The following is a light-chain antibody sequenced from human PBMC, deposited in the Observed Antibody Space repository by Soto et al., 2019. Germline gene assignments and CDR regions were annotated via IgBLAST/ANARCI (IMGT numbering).Light chain of an antibody. CDR1: SSDVGGYNY. CDR2: EVN. CDR3: NSYTSSTTYV. J-gene: IGLJ1*01. Sequence: QSVLTQPASVSGSPGQSITSSCTGTSSDVGGYNYVSWYQQHPGKAPKLMIYEVNNRPSGISNRFSGSKSGNTASLTISALQAEDEADYYCNSYTSSTTYVFGTGTKVTVL. V-gene: IGLV2-14*01.